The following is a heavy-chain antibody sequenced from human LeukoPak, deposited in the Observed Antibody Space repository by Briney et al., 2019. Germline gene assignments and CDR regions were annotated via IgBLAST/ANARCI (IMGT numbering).Heavy chain of an antibody. CDR3: AKGSITIFRVHDY. V-gene: IGHV3-23*01. CDR2: ISGSGGST. D-gene: IGHD3-3*01. CDR1: GFTFSSYA. Sequence: PGGSLRLSCAASGFTFSSYAMSWVRQARGKWLEWVSAISGSGGSTYYADSVKGRFTISRDNSKNTLYLQMNSLRAEDTAVYYWAKGSITIFRVHDYWGQGTLVTVSS. J-gene: IGHJ4*02.